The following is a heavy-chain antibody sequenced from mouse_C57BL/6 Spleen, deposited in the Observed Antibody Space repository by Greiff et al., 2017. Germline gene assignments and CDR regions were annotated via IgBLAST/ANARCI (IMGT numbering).Heavy chain of an antibody. CDR3: AKRDGYYGEGYYAMDY. CDR1: GFSLTSYG. CDR2: IWRGGST. D-gene: IGHD2-3*01. J-gene: IGHJ4*01. Sequence: VQLVESGPGLVQPSQSLSITCTVSGFSLTSYGVHWVRQSPGKGLEWLGVIWRGGSTDYNAAFMSRLSITKDNSKSQVFFKMNSLQADDTAIYYCAKRDGYYGEGYYAMDYWGQGTSVTVSS. V-gene: IGHV2-5*01.